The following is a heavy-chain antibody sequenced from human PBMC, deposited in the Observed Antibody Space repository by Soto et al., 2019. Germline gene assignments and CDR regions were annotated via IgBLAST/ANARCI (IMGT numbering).Heavy chain of an antibody. Sequence: ASVKVSCKASGYTFTSYGISWVRQAPGQGLEWMGWISAYNGNTNYAQKFQGRVTITADESTSTAYMELSSLRSEDTAVYYCARGLDYYYGMDVWGQGTTVTVSS. CDR3: ARGLDYYYGMDV. V-gene: IGHV1-18*04. CDR2: ISAYNGNT. CDR1: GYTFTSYG. J-gene: IGHJ6*02.